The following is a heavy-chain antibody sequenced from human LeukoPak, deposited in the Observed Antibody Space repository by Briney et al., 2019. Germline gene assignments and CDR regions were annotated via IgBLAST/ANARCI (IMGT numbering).Heavy chain of an antibody. Sequence: GGSLRLSCAASGFTFSSSAMSWVRQVPGKGLEWVSGISASGGSTSYADSVKGRFTISRDNSKNTLYLQMNSLRAEDTAVYYCAKEVEDSYGLRGVDYWGQGTLVTVSS. CDR2: ISASGGST. D-gene: IGHD5-18*01. CDR1: GFTFSSSA. V-gene: IGHV3-23*01. CDR3: AKEVEDSYGLRGVDY. J-gene: IGHJ4*02.